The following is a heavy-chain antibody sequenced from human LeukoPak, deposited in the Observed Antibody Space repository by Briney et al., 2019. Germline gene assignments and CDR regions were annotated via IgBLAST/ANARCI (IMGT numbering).Heavy chain of an antibody. CDR1: GYTFTSYY. CDR2: IRPSGST. D-gene: IGHD5-24*01. CDR3: AREGPETYFFDF. Sequence: ASVKVSCKASGYTFTSYYKHWVRQAPGQGLEYMGIIRPSGSTAYPQKFQGRVTMTRDTSTSAVYMELSSLTSEDTAVYYCAREGPETYFFDFWGQGTLVTVSS. V-gene: IGHV1-46*01. J-gene: IGHJ4*02.